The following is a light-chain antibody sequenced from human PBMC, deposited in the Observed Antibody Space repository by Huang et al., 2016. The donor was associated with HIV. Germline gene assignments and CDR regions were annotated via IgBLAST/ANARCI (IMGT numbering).Light chain of an antibody. CDR2: DAS. J-gene: IGKJ5*01. Sequence: EIVLTQSPATLSLSPGETATLSCRAKQGITSYLVRYQQKPGQPPRLLIDDASNRDTGIPARFSGSGSGTDFTLTISRLEPEDFAVYYCQQRFNSITFGQGTRLEIK. CDR1: QGITSY. V-gene: IGKV3-11*01. CDR3: QQRFNSIT.